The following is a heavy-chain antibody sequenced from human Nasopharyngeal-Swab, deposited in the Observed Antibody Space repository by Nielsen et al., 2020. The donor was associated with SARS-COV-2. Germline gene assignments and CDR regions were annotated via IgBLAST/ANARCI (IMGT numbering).Heavy chain of an antibody. Sequence: ASVKVSCKASGYTFTSYYMHWVRQAPGQGLEWMGIINPSGGSTSYAQKFQGRVTMTRDTSTSTVYMELSSLRSDDTAVYYCARASTTLDWLSTLDVWDVWGQGTTVTVSS. CDR1: GYTFTSYY. D-gene: IGHD3-9*01. CDR3: ARASTTLDWLSTLDVWDV. CDR2: INPSGGST. V-gene: IGHV1-46*01. J-gene: IGHJ6*02.